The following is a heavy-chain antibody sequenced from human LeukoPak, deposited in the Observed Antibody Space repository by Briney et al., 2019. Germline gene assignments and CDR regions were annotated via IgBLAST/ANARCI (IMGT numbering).Heavy chain of an antibody. D-gene: IGHD4-17*01. CDR3: ARAAVTTLVDY. CDR2: INHSGST. J-gene: IGHJ4*02. Sequence: SETLSLTCAVYGGSFSGYYWSWIRQPPGKGLEWIGEINHSGSTNYNPSLKSRVTISVDTSKNQFSLKLSPVTAADTAVYYCARAAVTTLVDYWGQGTLVTVSS. CDR1: GGSFSGYY. V-gene: IGHV4-34*01.